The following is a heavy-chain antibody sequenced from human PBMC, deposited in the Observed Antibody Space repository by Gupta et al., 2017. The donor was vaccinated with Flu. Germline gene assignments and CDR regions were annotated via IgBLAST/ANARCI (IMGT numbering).Heavy chain of an antibody. J-gene: IGHJ3*01. CDR3: ARGGIITARTRSMYYFDV. Sequence: LVESGGSTVQSGGSLRLSCAASEMIFSFYEMNWVRQAPGKGLEWVAYVSPTSDVIYYSDSVKGRFTISRDNAKNSLFLQLKSARAEDTGIYYCARGGIITARTRSMYYFDVWGQGTSVTVS. CDR2: VSPTSDVI. CDR1: EMIFSFYE. V-gene: IGHV3-48*03. D-gene: IGHD3-10*01.